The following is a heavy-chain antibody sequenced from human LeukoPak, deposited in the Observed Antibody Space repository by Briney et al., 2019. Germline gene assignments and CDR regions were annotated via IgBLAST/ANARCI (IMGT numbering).Heavy chain of an antibody. CDR2: TIDMSGWYT. V-gene: IGHV6-1*01. J-gene: IGHJ3*02. Sequence: SQTLSLSCAVSGVXFSTNATGWNCIRQSPGLGLEWLITTIDMSGWYTDYAVSVKSRITIDPDTSKNQFSLPLKSVTHEDTAVYFCARWRHITGEIYSTFDIWGQGRMVTVSS. CDR1: GVXFSTNATG. D-gene: IGHD7-27*01. CDR3: ARWRHITGEIYSTFDI.